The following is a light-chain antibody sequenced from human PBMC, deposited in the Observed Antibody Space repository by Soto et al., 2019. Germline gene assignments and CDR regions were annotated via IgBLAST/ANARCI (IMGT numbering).Light chain of an antibody. Sequence: QSVLTQPPSVSGAPGQRVAISCTGSSSNIGAEYDVHWCQQLPGTAPKRLIYGDNNRPSGVPDRFSGSKSGTSASLAITGLQPEDEADYYCQSYDSSLTTFVFGTGTKLTVL. CDR3: QSYDSSLTTFV. CDR1: SSNIGAEYD. CDR2: GDN. V-gene: IGLV1-40*01. J-gene: IGLJ1*01.